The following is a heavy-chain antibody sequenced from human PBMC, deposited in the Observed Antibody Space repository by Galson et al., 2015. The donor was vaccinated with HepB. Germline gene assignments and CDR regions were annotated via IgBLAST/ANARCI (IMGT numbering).Heavy chain of an antibody. CDR2: TYYRSKWYN. J-gene: IGHJ6*03. CDR3: ARDRLSSGWHWDYYYHMDV. CDR1: GDSVSSNSAA. Sequence: CAISGDSVSSNSAAWNWIRQSPSRGLEWLGRTYYRSKWYNDYAVSVKSRITINPDTSKNQFSLQLNSVTPEDTAVYYCARDRLSSGWHWDYYYHMDVWGKGTTVTVSS. V-gene: IGHV6-1*01. D-gene: IGHD6-19*01.